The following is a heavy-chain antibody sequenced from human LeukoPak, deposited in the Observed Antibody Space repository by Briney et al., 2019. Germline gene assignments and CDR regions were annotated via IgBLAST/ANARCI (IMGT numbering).Heavy chain of an antibody. CDR1: GFNFADSA. Sequence: GGSLRLSCAASGFNFADSAMSWVRQTPRKGLEWVSLISFNGRNTYYGDSVKGRFTISRDNSKDAVYLQMNSLRAEDTAIFYCARDIELSTWGPGTMVTVSS. CDR2: ISFNGRNT. J-gene: IGHJ3*01. CDR3: ARDIELST. D-gene: IGHD5-12*01. V-gene: IGHV3-23*01.